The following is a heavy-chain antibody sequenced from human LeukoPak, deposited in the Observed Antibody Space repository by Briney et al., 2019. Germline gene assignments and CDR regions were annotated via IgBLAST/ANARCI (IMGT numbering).Heavy chain of an antibody. CDR1: GGSISSSSYY. CDR3: ARGEFYLRL. CDR2: IYYSGST. J-gene: IGHJ4*02. Sequence: PSETLSLTCTVSGGSISSSSYYWGWIRQPPGKGLEWIGSIYYSGSTYYNPSLKSRVTISVDTSKNQFSLKLSSVTAADTAVYYCARGEFYLRLWGQGTLVTVSS. V-gene: IGHV4-39*07. D-gene: IGHD3-16*02.